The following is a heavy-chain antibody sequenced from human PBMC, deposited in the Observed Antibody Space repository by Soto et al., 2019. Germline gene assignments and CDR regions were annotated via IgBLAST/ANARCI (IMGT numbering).Heavy chain of an antibody. CDR3: ARGSRDYSDFWSGPHFDF. CDR1: GYSISSGSY. D-gene: IGHD3-3*01. CDR2: IYHGGTT. V-gene: IGHV4-38-2*02. Sequence: SETLSLTCTVSGYSISSGSYWAWIRQPPGKGPEWIASIYHGGTTFYNPSLKSRITISVDTSNNQFSLKLTSVTAADTAVYYCARGSRDYSDFWSGPHFDFWGQGTLVTVSS. J-gene: IGHJ4*02.